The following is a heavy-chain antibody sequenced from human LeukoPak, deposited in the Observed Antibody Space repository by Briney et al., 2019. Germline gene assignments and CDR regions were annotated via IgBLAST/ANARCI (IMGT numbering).Heavy chain of an antibody. Sequence: GGSLRLSCAASGFTFSSYSMNWVRQAPGKGLEWVSSISSSSSYIYYADSVKGQFTISRDNAKNSLYLQMNSLRAEDTAVYYCARVMATKQSHSLYDYWGQGTLVTVSS. CDR3: ARVMATKQSHSLYDY. V-gene: IGHV3-21*01. CDR2: ISSSSSYI. J-gene: IGHJ4*02. D-gene: IGHD5-24*01. CDR1: GFTFSSYS.